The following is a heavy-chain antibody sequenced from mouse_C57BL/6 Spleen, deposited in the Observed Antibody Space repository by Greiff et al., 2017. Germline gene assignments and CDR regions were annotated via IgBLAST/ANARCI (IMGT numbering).Heavy chain of an antibody. CDR2: INPSSGYT. D-gene: IGHD1-1*01. Sequence: QVQLKESGAELARPGASVKMSCKASGYTFTSYTMHWVKQRPGQGLEWIGYINPSSGYTKYNQKFKDKATLTADKSSSTAYMQLSSLTSEDSAVXYCARDYGGSYEKDYWGQGTTLTVSS. J-gene: IGHJ2*01. CDR1: GYTFTSYT. V-gene: IGHV1-4*01. CDR3: ARDYGGSYEKDY.